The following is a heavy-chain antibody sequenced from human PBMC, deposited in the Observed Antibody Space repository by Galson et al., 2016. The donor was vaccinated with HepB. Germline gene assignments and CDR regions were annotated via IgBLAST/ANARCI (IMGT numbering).Heavy chain of an antibody. V-gene: IGHV1-46*02. D-gene: IGHD1-14*01. CDR3: ARELDHSFYFDY. Sequence: SVKVSCKASGYTFNTYNMHWVRQAPGQGLEWMGIIKPSGGNTIYAQKFQDRITMTRDTSTSTVYMELISLISEDTAVYYCARELDHSFYFDYWGQGTLLTVSS. CDR2: IKPSGGNT. CDR1: GYTFNTYN. J-gene: IGHJ4*02.